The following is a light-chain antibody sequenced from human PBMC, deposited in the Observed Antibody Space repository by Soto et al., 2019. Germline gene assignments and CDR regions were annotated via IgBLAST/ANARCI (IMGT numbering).Light chain of an antibody. CDR3: AAWDDSLNGPV. V-gene: IGLV1-36*01. Sequence: QSVLTQPPSVSEAPRQRVTISCSGSSSDIGNNTVNWYQQLPGKAPKLLIYYDDLLPSGVSDRFSGSKSGTSASLAISGLQYEDEDDYYCAAWDDSLNGPVFGGGTKVTVL. J-gene: IGLJ2*01. CDR1: SSDIGNNT. CDR2: YDD.